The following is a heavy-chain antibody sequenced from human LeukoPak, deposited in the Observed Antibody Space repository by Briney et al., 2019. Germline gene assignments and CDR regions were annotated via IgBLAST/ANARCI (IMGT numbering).Heavy chain of an antibody. V-gene: IGHV4-30-4*01. CDR1: GGSISSGDYY. J-gene: IGHJ3*02. CDR2: IYYSGST. CDR3: ARLPHYDSSGLDAFDI. D-gene: IGHD3-22*01. Sequence: SETLSLTCTVSGGSISSGDYYWSWIRQPPGKGLEWIGYIYYSGSTYYNPSLKSRVTISVDTSKNQFSLKLSSVAAADTAVYYCARLPHYDSSGLDAFDIWGQGTMVTVSS.